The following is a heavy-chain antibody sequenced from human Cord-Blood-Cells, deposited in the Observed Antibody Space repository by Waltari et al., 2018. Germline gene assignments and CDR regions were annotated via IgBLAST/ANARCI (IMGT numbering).Heavy chain of an antibody. Sequence: QVQLQESGPGLVQPSETLSLTCTVSGGSISSSYRSWIRQPPGKGLEWIGYIYYSGSTNYNPSLKSRVTISVDTSKNQFSLKLSSVTAADTAVYYCARGYYDSSGYLLDYWGQGTLVTVSS. D-gene: IGHD3-22*01. CDR2: IYYSGST. CDR1: GGSISSSY. V-gene: IGHV4-59*01. J-gene: IGHJ4*02. CDR3: ARGYYDSSGYLLDY.